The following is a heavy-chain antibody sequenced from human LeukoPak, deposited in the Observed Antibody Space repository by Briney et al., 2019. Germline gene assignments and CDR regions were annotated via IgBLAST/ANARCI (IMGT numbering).Heavy chain of an antibody. D-gene: IGHD3-22*01. J-gene: IGHJ4*02. CDR3: TKKEYYYDSSGSPVYYFDF. CDR2: INQDGSEK. V-gene: IGHV3-7*01. Sequence: QSGGSLRLSCVASGFTFSRYWMSWVRQAPGKGLEWVANINQDGSEKYYVDSVKGRFTISRDNAKNSLFLQMNSLRAEDTAVYYCTKKEYYYDSSGSPVYYFDFWGQGILVTVSS. CDR1: GFTFSRYW.